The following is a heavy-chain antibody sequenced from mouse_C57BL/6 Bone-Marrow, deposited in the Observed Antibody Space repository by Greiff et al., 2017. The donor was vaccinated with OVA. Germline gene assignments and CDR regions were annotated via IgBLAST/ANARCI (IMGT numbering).Heavy chain of an antibody. V-gene: IGHV2-9*01. CDR3: AKHTWERYFDV. Sequence: VKLMESGPGLVAPSQSLSITCTVSGFSFTSYGVDWVRQPPGKGLEWLGVIWGGGSTNYNSDLMYSLSISNANSKSKVFLKKNSLQTDDTAMNYCAKHTWERYFDVWGTGTTVTVAS. CDR1: GFSFTSYG. CDR2: IWGGGST. J-gene: IGHJ1*03. D-gene: IGHD4-1*01.